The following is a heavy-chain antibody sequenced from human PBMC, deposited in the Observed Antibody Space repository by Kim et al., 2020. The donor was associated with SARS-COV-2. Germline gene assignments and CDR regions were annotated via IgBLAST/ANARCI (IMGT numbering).Heavy chain of an antibody. CDR2: IYHSGST. D-gene: IGHD2-21*02. J-gene: IGHJ4*02. CDR3: ARLKILPVDGGNSEDFEY. Sequence: SETLSLTCSVSGDSIISTHWWSWVRQPPGKGLEWIGEIYHSGSTNYNPSLKSRLTISLDKSKNQFSLKLSSVTAADTAVYYCARLKILPVDGGNSEDFEYWGQGTLVIVSS. V-gene: IGHV4-4*02. CDR1: GDSIISTHW.